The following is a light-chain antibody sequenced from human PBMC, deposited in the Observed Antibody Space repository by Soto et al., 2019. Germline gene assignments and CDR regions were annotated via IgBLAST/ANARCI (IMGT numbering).Light chain of an antibody. CDR1: SSDVGGYNY. Sequence: LTQPPSASGSPGQSVTISCTGTSSDVGGYNYVSWYQQHPGKAPKLMIHDVTNRPSGVSDRFSGSKSGNTASLTISGLQAEAEADYSCSSSTSSSSYVFGTGTKVTVL. V-gene: IGLV2-14*01. CDR2: DVT. J-gene: IGLJ1*01. CDR3: SSSTSSSSYV.